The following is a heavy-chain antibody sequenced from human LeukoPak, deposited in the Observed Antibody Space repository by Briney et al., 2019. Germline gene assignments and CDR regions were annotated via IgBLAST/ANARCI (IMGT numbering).Heavy chain of an antibody. D-gene: IGHD6-13*01. CDR3: AGRYSSWYDYYYYYMDV. CDR2: ISSSSSYI. J-gene: IGHJ6*03. Sequence: GGSLRLSCAASGFTFSSYGMNWVRQAPGKGLEWVSSISSSSSYIYYADSVKGRFTISRDNAKNSLYLQMNSLRAEDTAVYYCAGRYSSWYDYYYYYMDVWGKGTTVTVSS. CDR1: GFTFSSYG. V-gene: IGHV3-21*01.